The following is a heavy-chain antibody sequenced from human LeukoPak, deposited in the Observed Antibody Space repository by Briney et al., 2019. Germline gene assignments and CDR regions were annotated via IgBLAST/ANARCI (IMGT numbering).Heavy chain of an antibody. J-gene: IGHJ4*02. CDR1: GFTFSSYG. V-gene: IGHV3-23*01. Sequence: GGSLRLSCAASGFTFSSYGMNWVRQAPGKGLEWVSGISGSGGSTDYADSVKGRFTISRDNSKNTLYLQMNSLRAEDTAIYYCAKDRIVDYWGQGTLVTVSS. CDR2: ISGSGGST. D-gene: IGHD2/OR15-2a*01. CDR3: AKDRIVDY.